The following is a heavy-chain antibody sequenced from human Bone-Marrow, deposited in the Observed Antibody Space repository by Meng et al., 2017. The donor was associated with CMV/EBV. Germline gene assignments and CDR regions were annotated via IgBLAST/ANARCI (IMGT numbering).Heavy chain of an antibody. CDR3: VRGGVVPAAITGAY. D-gene: IGHD2-2*01. J-gene: IGHJ4*02. CDR1: GYTFTSYY. CDR2: INPSGGTT. V-gene: IGHV1-46*01. Sequence: KASGYTFTSYYMHWVRQAPGQGLEWMGIINPSGGTTSYAQKFQGRVTMTGDTSTSTFYMELSGLRSEDTAVFYCVRGGVVPAAITGAYWGQGTLVTVSS.